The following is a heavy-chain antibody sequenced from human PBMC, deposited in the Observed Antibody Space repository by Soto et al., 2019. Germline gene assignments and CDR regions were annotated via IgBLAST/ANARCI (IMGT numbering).Heavy chain of an antibody. J-gene: IGHJ4*02. D-gene: IGHD2-15*01. Sequence: QAAGSLRLSCAASGFTFSSYAMSWVRQAPGKGLEWVSAISGSGGSTYYADSVKGRFTISRDNSKNTLYLQMNSLRAEDTAVYYCAKDRRQDVVVVAAYFDYWGQGTLVTVSS. CDR1: GFTFSSYA. CDR2: ISGSGGST. V-gene: IGHV3-23*01. CDR3: AKDRRQDVVVVAAYFDY.